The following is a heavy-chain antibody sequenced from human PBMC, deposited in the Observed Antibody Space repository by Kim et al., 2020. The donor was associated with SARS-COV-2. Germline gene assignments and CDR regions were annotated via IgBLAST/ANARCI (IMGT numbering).Heavy chain of an antibody. V-gene: IGHV3-74*01. Sequence: GGSLRLSCAASGFTFSTYWMDWVRQAPGKGPEWVSRIDNAGGTNYYAYSVKGRITITRNNYNNTLLLQMSSLSADDTGVYYSARGTCWGQGNLVTVS. CDR1: GFTFSTYW. J-gene: IGHJ1*01. CDR3: ARGTC. CDR2: IDNAGGTN.